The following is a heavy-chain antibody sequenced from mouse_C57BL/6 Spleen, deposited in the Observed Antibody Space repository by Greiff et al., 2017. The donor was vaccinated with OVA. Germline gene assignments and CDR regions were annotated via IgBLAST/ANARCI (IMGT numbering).Heavy chain of an antibody. D-gene: IGHD1-1*02. V-gene: IGHV7-3*01. CDR2: IRNKANGYTT. CDR1: GFTFTDYY. CDR3: ARSLSCCGKEFAY. Sequence: EVKLQESGGGLVQPGGSLSLSCAASGFTFTDYYMSWVRQPPGKALEWLGFIRNKANGYTTEYSASVKGRFTISRDNSQSILYLQMNALGAEDSSTYYCARSLSCCGKEFAYWGQGTLVTVSA. J-gene: IGHJ3*01.